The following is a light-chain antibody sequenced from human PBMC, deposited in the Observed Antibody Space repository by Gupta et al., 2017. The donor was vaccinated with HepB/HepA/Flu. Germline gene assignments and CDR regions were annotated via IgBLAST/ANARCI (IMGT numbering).Light chain of an antibody. J-gene: IGLJ2*01. CDR1: RLRSSY. V-gene: IGLV3-19*01. CDR2: GEN. CDR3: HSRDSSGTGSP. Sequence: SSELTQDPAVSVALGQTVRIKCQGDRLRSSYANWYQQKPGQAPILVLYGENSRPSGIPDRFSGSRSGNTTSLTITGAQAEDEADYYCHSRDSSGTGSPFGGGTKLTVL.